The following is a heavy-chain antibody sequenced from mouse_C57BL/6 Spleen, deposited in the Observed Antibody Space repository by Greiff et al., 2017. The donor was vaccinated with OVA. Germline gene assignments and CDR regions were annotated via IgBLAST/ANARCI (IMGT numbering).Heavy chain of an antibody. CDR3: ARGALYYAMDY. Sequence: QVQLQQPGAELVKPGASVKLSCKASGYTFTSYWMQWVKQRPGQGLEWIGEIDPSDSYTNYNQKFKGKATLTVDTSSSTAYMQLSSLTSDDSAVYYCARGALYYAMDYWGQGTSVTVSS. V-gene: IGHV1-50*01. J-gene: IGHJ4*01. CDR1: GYTFTSYW. CDR2: IDPSDSYT.